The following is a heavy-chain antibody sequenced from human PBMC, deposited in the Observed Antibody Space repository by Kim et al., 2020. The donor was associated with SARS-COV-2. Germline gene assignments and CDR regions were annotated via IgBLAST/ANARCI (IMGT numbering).Heavy chain of an antibody. J-gene: IGHJ5*02. V-gene: IGHV3-23*01. D-gene: IGHD6-13*01. Sequence: ADSVKGRFTISRDNSKKTLYLQMNSLRAEDTAVYHCAKVVAAAGTGWFDPWGQGTLVTVSS. CDR3: AKVVAAAGTGWFDP.